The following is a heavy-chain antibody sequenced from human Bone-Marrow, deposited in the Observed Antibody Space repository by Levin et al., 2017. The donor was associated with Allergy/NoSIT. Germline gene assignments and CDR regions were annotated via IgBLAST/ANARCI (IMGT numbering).Heavy chain of an antibody. D-gene: IGHD7-27*01. Sequence: PSETLSLTCEVQGEPFSDYSWTWVRQLPGKGLEWVGAMHFETDTRTDYNPSLKGRVTISMDASKNQFSLRLNSVTVADTGVYFCARDRHSAWGNFDFWGQGALVSVSS. J-gene: IGHJ4*02. V-gene: IGHV4-34*12. CDR3: ARDRHSAWGNFDF. CDR1: GEPFSDYS. CDR2: MHFETDTRT.